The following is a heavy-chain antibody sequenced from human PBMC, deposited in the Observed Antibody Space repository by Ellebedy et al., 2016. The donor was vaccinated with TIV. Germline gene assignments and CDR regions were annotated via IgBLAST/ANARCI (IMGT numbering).Heavy chain of an antibody. V-gene: IGHV4-39*07. CDR3: ARDHYYESSGYYHFDY. J-gene: IGHJ4*02. CDR1: GGSISSSSYY. CDR2: IYYSGST. D-gene: IGHD3-22*01. Sequence: MPSETLSLTCTVSGGSISSSSYYWGWIRQPPGKGLEWIGSIYYSGSTTYNPSLNSRVTISVDTSKNQFSLKLSSVTAADTAVYYCARDHYYESSGYYHFDYWGQGTLVTVSS.